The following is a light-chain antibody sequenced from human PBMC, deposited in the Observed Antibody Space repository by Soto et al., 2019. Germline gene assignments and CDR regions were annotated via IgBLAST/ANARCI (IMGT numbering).Light chain of an antibody. Sequence: DTVMTQSPDSLAVSLGERATINCKSSQSVFFTSSDKNFLTWYQQKPGQPPKLLIYWASTRESGVPDRFSGSGSGTNFTLTISSLQAEDVAVYYCQQYYTTPWTFGQGTKV. CDR3: QQYYTTPWT. CDR2: WAS. CDR1: QSVFFTSSDKNF. V-gene: IGKV4-1*01. J-gene: IGKJ1*01.